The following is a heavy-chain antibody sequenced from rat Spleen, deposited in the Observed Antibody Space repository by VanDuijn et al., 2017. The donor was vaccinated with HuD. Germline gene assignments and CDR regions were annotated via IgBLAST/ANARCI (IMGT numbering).Heavy chain of an antibody. Sequence: EVQLVESDGGLVQPGRSLKLSCAASGFTFSDFFMAWVRQAPAKGLEWVATISSDGSGSYYGDSVKGRFTISRDNAKNTQYLQMDSLRSEDTATYYCTRGYVMDAWGQGASVTVSS. CDR1: GFTFSDFF. J-gene: IGHJ4*01. CDR2: ISSDGSGS. V-gene: IGHV5-29*01. CDR3: TRGYVMDA.